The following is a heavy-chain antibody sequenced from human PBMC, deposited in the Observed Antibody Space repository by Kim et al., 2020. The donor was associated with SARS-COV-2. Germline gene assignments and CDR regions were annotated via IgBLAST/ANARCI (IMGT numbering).Heavy chain of an antibody. V-gene: IGHV3-30*04. CDR1: GFTFSSYA. Sequence: GGSLRLSCAASGFTFSSYAMHWVRQAPGKGLEWVAVISYDGSNKYYADSVKGRFTISRDNSKNTLYLQMNSLRAEDTAVYYCARDHYDYVWGSYRYGYWGQGTLVTVSS. D-gene: IGHD3-16*02. J-gene: IGHJ4*02. CDR3: ARDHYDYVWGSYRYGY. CDR2: ISYDGSNK.